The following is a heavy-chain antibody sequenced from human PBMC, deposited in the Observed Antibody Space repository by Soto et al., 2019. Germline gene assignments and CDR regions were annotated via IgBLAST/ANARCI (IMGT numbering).Heavy chain of an antibody. CDR3: ARRPRGTMHVDI. Sequence: QVQLQESGPGLVKPSETLSLTCTVSGGSISSYYWSWIRQPPGKGLEWIGYIYYSGSTNYNPSLKSPVTISVDTSKNQFSLKLSSVTAADTAVYYCARRPRGTMHVDIWGQGTMVTVSS. CDR2: IYYSGST. J-gene: IGHJ3*02. V-gene: IGHV4-59*08. D-gene: IGHD3-10*01. CDR1: GGSISSYY.